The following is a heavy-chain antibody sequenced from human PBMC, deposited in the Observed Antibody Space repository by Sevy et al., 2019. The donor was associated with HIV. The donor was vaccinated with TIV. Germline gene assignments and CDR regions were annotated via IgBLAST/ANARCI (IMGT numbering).Heavy chain of an antibody. V-gene: IGHV3-30*02. CDR3: AKDPRPSHRITTFGGVDYFEY. CDR1: GFTFSTYG. Sequence: GGSLRLSCAASGFTFSTYGMHWVRQAPGKGLEWGAFIRYDESEQYCADSGKGRCTISRDNSKSTLYLRLSSLRDEDTAVYYCAKDPRPSHRITTFGGVDYFEYWGQGTLVTVSS. D-gene: IGHD3-3*01. J-gene: IGHJ4*02. CDR2: IRYDESEQ.